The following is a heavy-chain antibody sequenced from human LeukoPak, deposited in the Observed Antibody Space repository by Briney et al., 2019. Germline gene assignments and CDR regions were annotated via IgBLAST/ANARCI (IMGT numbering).Heavy chain of an antibody. CDR2: IYYSGST. V-gene: IGHV4-59*01. D-gene: IGHD3-10*01. CDR1: GGSISSYY. J-gene: IGHJ6*03. CDR3: ARGRYGSGSYYTLGYYYYYMDV. Sequence: SETLSLTCTVSGGSISSYYWSWIRQPPGKGLEWIGYIYYSGSTNYNPSLKSRVTISVDTSKNQFSLKLSSVTAADTAVYYCARGRYGSGSYYTLGYYYYYMDVWGKGTTVTVSS.